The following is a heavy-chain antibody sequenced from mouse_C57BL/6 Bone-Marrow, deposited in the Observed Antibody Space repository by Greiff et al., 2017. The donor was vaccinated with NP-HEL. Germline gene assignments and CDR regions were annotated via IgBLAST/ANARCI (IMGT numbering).Heavy chain of an antibody. V-gene: IGHV1-81*01. D-gene: IGHD2-4*01. CDR3: AREGGFYDYDTGFDY. CDR2: IYPRSGNT. J-gene: IGHJ2*01. CDR1: GYTFTSYG. Sequence: QVQLQQSGAELARPGASVKLSCKASGYTFTSYGISWVKQRTGQGLEWIGEIYPRSGNTYYNEKFKGKATLTADKSSSTAYMELRSLTSEDSAVYFCAREGGFYDYDTGFDYWGQGTTLTVSS.